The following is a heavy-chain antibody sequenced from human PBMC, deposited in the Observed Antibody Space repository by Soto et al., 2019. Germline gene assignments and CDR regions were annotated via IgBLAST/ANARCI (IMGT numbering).Heavy chain of an antibody. CDR2: ISSSSSTI. J-gene: IGHJ3*02. D-gene: IGHD3-3*01. V-gene: IGHV3-48*01. CDR3: ARDYDFWSGYNDAFDI. CDR1: GFTFRSYA. Sequence: GGSLRLSCAASGFTFRSYAMNWVRQAPGKGLEWVSYISSSSSTIYYADSVKGRFTISRDNAKNSLYLQMNSLRAEDTAVYYCARDYDFWSGYNDAFDIWGQGTMVTVSS.